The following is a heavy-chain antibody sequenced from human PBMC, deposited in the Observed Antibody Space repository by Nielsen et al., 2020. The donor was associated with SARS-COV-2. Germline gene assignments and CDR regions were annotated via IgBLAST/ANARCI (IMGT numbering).Heavy chain of an antibody. J-gene: IGHJ6*02. CDR3: TRRGVAGTDYYYGMDV. D-gene: IGHD6-19*01. CDR2: IYYSGST. Sequence: SETLSLTCTVSGGSISSGGYYWSWIHQHPGKGLEWIGYIYYSGSTYYNPSLKSRVTISVDTSKNQFSLKLSSVTAADTAVYYCTRRGVAGTDYYYGMDVWGQGTTVTVSS. V-gene: IGHV4-31*03. CDR1: GGSISSGGYY.